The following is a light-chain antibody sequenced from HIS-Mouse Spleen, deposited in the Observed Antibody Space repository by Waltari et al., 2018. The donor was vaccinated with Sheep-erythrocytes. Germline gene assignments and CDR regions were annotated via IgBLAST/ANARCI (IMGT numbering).Light chain of an antibody. Sequence: QSALTQPASVSGSPGQSITISCTGTSSDVGSYNLSSWYQQHPGKAPKLMIYEGSKRPSGVSNRFSGSKSGNTASLTISGLQAEDEADYYCCPYAGSSTPWVFGGGTKLTVL. CDR3: CPYAGSSTPWV. CDR2: EGS. CDR1: SSDVGSYNL. J-gene: IGLJ3*02. V-gene: IGLV2-23*01.